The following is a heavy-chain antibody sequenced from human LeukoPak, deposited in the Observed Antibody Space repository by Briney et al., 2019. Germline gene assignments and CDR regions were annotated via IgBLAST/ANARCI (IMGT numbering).Heavy chain of an antibody. V-gene: IGHV3-7*01. J-gene: IGHJ4*02. Sequence: EGSLRLSCAASGFTFRNYWMGWVRQAPGKGLEWVANTKPDGTAEYYADSVRGRFTTSRDNANNFLYLQMNSLRGEDTAVYYCARDGGLHTNFDYWGQGTLVTVSS. CDR3: ARDGGLHTNFDY. CDR2: TKPDGTAE. D-gene: IGHD2-15*01. CDR1: GFTFRNYW.